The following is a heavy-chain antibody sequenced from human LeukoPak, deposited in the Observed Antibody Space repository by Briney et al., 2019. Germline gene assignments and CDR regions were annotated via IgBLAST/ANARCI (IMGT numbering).Heavy chain of an antibody. J-gene: IGHJ6*02. D-gene: IGHD6-19*01. Sequence: SETLSLTCTVSGGSISSYYWSWIRQPPGKGLEWIGYIYYSGSTNYNPSLKSRVTISVDASKNQFSLKLSSVTAADTAVYYCARDQYSSGWFGTYYGVDVWGQGTMVTVSS. CDR2: IYYSGST. V-gene: IGHV4-59*01. CDR3: ARDQYSSGWFGTYYGVDV. CDR1: GGSISSYY.